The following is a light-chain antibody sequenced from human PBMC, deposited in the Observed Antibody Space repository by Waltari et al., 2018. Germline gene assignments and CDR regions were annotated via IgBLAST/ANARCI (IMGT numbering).Light chain of an antibody. V-gene: IGKV3-15*01. CDR1: QSVSSN. Sequence: EIVMTQSPATLSVSPGESATLPCRASQSVSSNLAWYQQKPGQAPRLLIYAASTRATGIPSRFSGSGSGTEFTLTISSLQSEDFAVYYCQQYNNWPPWTFGQGTKVEMK. J-gene: IGKJ1*01. CDR3: QQYNNWPPWT. CDR2: AAS.